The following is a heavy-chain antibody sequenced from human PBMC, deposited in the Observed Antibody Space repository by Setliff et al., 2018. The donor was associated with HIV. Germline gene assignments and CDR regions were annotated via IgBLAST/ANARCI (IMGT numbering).Heavy chain of an antibody. CDR3: ARGGDYDSSGYYVT. Sequence: ASVKVSCKASGGTFSNYGMSWVRQAPGQRLEWMGWISVDNGNTNYAQKFQGRVTMTTDTSTSTAYMELRSLRAEDTAVYFCARGGDYDSSGYYVTWGQGSLVTVS. J-gene: IGHJ4*02. V-gene: IGHV1-18*01. D-gene: IGHD3-22*01. CDR1: GGTFSNYG. CDR2: ISVDNGNT.